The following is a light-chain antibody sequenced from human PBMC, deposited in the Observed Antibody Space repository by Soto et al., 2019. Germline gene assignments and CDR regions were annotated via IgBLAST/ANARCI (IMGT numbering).Light chain of an antibody. V-gene: IGKV1-5*03. J-gene: IGKJ5*01. CDR2: KTS. Sequence: DNQMTQSPSSMSASVGDRVTITCRASQTISDWLAWYQQKPGKAPKPLIYKTSMLETGVPSRFSGSGSGTEFTLTISSLQPDDFATYYCQQYNSESVIFGQGTRLEI. CDR1: QTISDW. CDR3: QQYNSESVI.